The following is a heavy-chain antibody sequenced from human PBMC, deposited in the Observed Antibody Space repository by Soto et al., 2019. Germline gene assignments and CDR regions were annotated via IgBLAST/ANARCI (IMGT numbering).Heavy chain of an antibody. V-gene: IGHV1-46*01. CDR3: ARVVVRGVILGYFDY. D-gene: IGHD3-10*01. CDR1: GYTFTSYY. Sequence: QVQLVQSGAEVKKPGASVKVSCKASGYTFTSYYMHWVRQAPGQGLEWMGIINPSGGSTSYAQKFQGRVTMTRDTSTSTVYMALSSLRSEDTAVYYCARVVVRGVILGYFDYWGQGTLVTVSS. CDR2: INPSGGST. J-gene: IGHJ4*02.